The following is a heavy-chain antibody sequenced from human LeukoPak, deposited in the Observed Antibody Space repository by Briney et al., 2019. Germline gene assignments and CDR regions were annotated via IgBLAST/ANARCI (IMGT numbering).Heavy chain of an antibody. D-gene: IGHD6-13*01. CDR1: GFTFSNYA. CDR3: AKEGSSSSWYPYYFDY. Sequence: TGGSLRLSCAASGFTFSNYAMSWVRQAPGKGLEWVAFIRYDGSNKYCADSVKGRFTISRDNSKNTLYLQMNSLRAEDTAVYYCAKEGSSSSWYPYYFDYWGQGTLVTVSS. V-gene: IGHV3-30*02. CDR2: IRYDGSNK. J-gene: IGHJ4*02.